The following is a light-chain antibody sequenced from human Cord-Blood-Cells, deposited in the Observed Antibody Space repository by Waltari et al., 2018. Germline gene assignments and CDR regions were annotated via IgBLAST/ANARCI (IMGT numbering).Light chain of an antibody. V-gene: IGKV1-39*01. CDR1: QSISSY. CDR3: QKSYSTPVP. CDR2: AAS. J-gene: IGKJ5*01. Sequence: DIQMTPSPSSLSASVVDIVTITCRASQSISSYLNWYQQKPGKAPKLLIYAASSLQSEVPSRFSGSGSGTDVTLTISSLKPEDFATYYCQKSYSTPVPFGQGTRVEIK.